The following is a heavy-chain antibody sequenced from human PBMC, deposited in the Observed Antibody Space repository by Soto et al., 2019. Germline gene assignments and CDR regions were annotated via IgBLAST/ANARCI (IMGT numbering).Heavy chain of an antibody. D-gene: IGHD3-3*01. CDR1: GFTFSSYA. J-gene: IGHJ6*02. CDR3: VRDEIRFSWAYGMGV. CDR2: ISYDGSNK. V-gene: IGHV3-30-3*01. Sequence: QVQLVESGGGVVQPGRSLRLSCAASGFTFSSYAMHWVRQAPGKGLEWVAVISYDGSNKYYADSVKGRFTISRAKFRTPLYLQMTSLRAAYTAVYYCVRDEIRFSWAYGMGVWGQGTTVTVSS.